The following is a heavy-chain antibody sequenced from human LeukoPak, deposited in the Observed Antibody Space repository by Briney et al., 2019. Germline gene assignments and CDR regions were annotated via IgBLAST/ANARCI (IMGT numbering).Heavy chain of an antibody. Sequence: SETLSLTCAVYGGSFSGYYWSWIRQPPGKGLEWIGEINHSGSTNYNPSLKSRVTILVDTSKNQFSLKLSSVTAADTAVYYCARAVRKQRYNWFDPWGQGTLVTVSS. CDR1: GGSFSGYY. CDR3: ARAVRKQRYNWFDP. V-gene: IGHV4-34*01. CDR2: INHSGST. J-gene: IGHJ5*02. D-gene: IGHD6-25*01.